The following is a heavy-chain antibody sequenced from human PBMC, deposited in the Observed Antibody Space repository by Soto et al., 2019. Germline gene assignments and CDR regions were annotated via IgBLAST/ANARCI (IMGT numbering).Heavy chain of an antibody. Sequence: PGESLKISFKVSGYNFITSWIGWVRQLPGKGLEWVGVIYPGDSDTRYSPSFQGQVTISADRSISTAYLQWSSLKASDTAMYFCARTNSSSWPDVFDIRGQGTMVTVSS. D-gene: IGHD6-13*01. CDR1: GYNFITSW. CDR2: IYPGDSDT. V-gene: IGHV5-51*01. J-gene: IGHJ3*02. CDR3: ARTNSSSWPDVFDI.